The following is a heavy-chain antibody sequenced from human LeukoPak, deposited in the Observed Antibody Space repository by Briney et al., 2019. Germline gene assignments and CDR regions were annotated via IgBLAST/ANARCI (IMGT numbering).Heavy chain of an antibody. Sequence: GGSLRLSCSASGFTFSSYWMSWVRQAPGKGLEWVANKKEDGSEKYYVDSVKGRFTISRDNSKNTLYLQMNSLRAEDTAVYYCSYSSRVFDYWGQGTLVTVSS. CDR3: SYSSRVFDY. V-gene: IGHV3-7*03. J-gene: IGHJ4*02. CDR2: KKEDGSEK. D-gene: IGHD6-13*01. CDR1: GFTFSSYW.